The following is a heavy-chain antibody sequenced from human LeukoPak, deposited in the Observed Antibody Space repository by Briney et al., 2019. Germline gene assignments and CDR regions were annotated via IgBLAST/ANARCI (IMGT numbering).Heavy chain of an antibody. CDR2: INWNGGST. D-gene: IGHD1-26*01. CDR1: GFTFDDYG. J-gene: IGHJ2*01. Sequence: GGSLRLSCAASGFTFDDYGMSWVRQAPGKELEWVSGINWNGGSTGYADSVKGRFTISRDNAKNSLYLQMNSLRAEDTALYYCARVGATKYWYFDLWGRGTLVTVSS. CDR3: ARVGATKYWYFDL. V-gene: IGHV3-20*04.